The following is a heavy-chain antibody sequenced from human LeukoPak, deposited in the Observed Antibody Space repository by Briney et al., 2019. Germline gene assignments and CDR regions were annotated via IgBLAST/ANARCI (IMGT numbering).Heavy chain of an antibody. J-gene: IGHJ6*03. CDR3: ARDNWNYGYYYYMDV. D-gene: IGHD1-7*01. V-gene: IGHV4-39*07. Sequence: PSETLSLTCTVSGGSISSSSYYWGWIRQPPGKGLEWIGSIYYSGSTYYNPSLKSRVTISVDTSKNQFSLKLSSVTATDTAVYYCARDNWNYGYYYYMDVWGKGTTVTVSS. CDR2: IYYSGST. CDR1: GGSISSSSYY.